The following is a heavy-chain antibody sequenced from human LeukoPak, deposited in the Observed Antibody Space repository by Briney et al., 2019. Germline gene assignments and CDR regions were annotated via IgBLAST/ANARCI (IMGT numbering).Heavy chain of an antibody. CDR1: GDSFTGHY. J-gene: IGHJ4*02. V-gene: IGHV4-34*01. Sequence: SETLSFTCAVYGDSFTGHYFTWVRQPPGKGLEWIAEIHHAGATTYNPSLKSRVTISLDASKNQISLRLGSVTAADTAVYFCTRGRLPDYFFDSWGQGTPVTVSS. CDR3: TRGRLPDYFFDS. D-gene: IGHD3-16*01. CDR2: IHHAGAT.